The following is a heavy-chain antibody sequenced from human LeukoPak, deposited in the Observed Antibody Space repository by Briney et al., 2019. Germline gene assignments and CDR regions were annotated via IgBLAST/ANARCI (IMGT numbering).Heavy chain of an antibody. V-gene: IGHV3-23*01. J-gene: IGHJ4*02. Sequence: PGGSLRLSCAASGFTFGASILSWVRQAPGKGLEWVSSIIVSGSTYYADSVKGRFSISRDNSKNTLYLQMNSLRAEDTAVYYCAKDQQASRWGQGTLAIVSS. CDR3: AKDQQASR. CDR1: GFTFGASI. D-gene: IGHD1/OR15-1a*01. CDR2: IIVSGST.